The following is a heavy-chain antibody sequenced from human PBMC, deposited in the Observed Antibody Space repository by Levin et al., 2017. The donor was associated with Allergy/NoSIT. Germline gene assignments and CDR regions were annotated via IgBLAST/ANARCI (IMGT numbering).Heavy chain of an antibody. CDR1: GYLFTGYY. Sequence: GESLKISCKASGYLFTGYYIHWVRQAPGQGLEWMGRIHPNTGVTSYAQRFHDRVTMTRDTSSDTAHMELSGLQSDDTAVYYCARVQLARDYFYGLDVWGQGTTVTVSS. J-gene: IGHJ6*02. V-gene: IGHV1-2*06. CDR3: ARVQLARDYFYGLDV. CDR2: IHPNTGVT. D-gene: IGHD3-10*01.